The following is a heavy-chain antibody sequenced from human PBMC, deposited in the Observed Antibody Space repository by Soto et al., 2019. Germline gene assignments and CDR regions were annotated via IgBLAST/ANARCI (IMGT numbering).Heavy chain of an antibody. V-gene: IGHV3-23*01. CDR3: AKERWAAAGTPTLDY. Sequence: EVQLLESGGGLVQPGGSLRLSCAASGFTFSSYAMSWVRQAPGKGLEWVSAISGGTSSTYYADSVKGRFTISRDNSKNTLDLQRNSLRAEDTGVYYCAKERWAAAGTPTLDYWGQGTLGTVSS. J-gene: IGHJ4*02. CDR2: ISGGTSST. D-gene: IGHD6-13*01. CDR1: GFTFSSYA.